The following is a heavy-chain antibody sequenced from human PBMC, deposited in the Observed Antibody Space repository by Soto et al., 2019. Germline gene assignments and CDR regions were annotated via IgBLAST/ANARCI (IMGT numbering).Heavy chain of an antibody. J-gene: IGHJ5*02. CDR2: FDPEDGET. D-gene: IGHD1-7*01. CDR3: ATIEELRGGWFDP. CDR1: GYTLTELS. V-gene: IGHV1-24*01. Sequence: HVQPVQSGAEVKTPGASVKVSCKVSGYTLTELSMHWVRQAPGKGLEWMGGFDPEDGETIYAQKFQGRATRTEDTSTDTASMALSSLSSEDTAVYYCATIEELRGGWFDPWGQGTLVTVSS.